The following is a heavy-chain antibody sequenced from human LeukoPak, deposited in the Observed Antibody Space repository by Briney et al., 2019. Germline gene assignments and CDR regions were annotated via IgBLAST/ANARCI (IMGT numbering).Heavy chain of an antibody. Sequence: ASVKVSCKASGYTFTSYDINWVRQATGQGLEWMGWMNPSSGNTGYAQKFQGRVTMTRNTSISTAYMELSSLRSEDTAVYYCARGVFGVGPSDYWGQGTLVTVSS. CDR2: MNPSSGNT. CDR3: ARGVFGVGPSDY. V-gene: IGHV1-8*01. J-gene: IGHJ4*02. D-gene: IGHD3-3*01. CDR1: GYTFTSYD.